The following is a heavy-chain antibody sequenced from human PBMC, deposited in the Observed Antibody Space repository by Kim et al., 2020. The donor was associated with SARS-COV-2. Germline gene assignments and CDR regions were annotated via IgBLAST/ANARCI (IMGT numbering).Heavy chain of an antibody. CDR3: AKTLYGGHSH. D-gene: IGHD4-17*01. CDR2: ISGSGGST. CDR1: GFTFSVYA. V-gene: IGHV3-23*01. Sequence: GGSLRLSCAVSGFTFSVYALTWVRQAPWKGLECVSGISGSGGSTSYADSVKGRFTISKDNSNNMLYLQMNSLRVEDTAVYYCAKTLYGGHSHWGQGTLVTVSS. J-gene: IGHJ4*02.